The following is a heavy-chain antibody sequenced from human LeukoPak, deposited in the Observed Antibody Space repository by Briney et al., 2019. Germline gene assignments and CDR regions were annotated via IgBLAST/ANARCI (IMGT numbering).Heavy chain of an antibody. Sequence: GRPLRLSCAASGFTFSSYAMHWARQAPGKGLEWVAVISYDGSNKYYADSVKGRFTISRDNSKNTLYLQMNSLRAEDTAVYYCASGGSGYDLDYWGQGTLVTVSS. D-gene: IGHD5-12*01. CDR1: GFTFSSYA. CDR2: ISYDGSNK. CDR3: ASGGSGYDLDY. V-gene: IGHV3-30*04. J-gene: IGHJ4*02.